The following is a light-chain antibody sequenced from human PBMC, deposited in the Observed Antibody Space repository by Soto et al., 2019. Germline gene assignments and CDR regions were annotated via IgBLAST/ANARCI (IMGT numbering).Light chain of an antibody. CDR1: SSNIGSNT. J-gene: IGLJ2*01. Sequence: QLVLTQPPSASGTPGQTVTISCSGSSSNIGSNTVHWYQHLPGTAPKLLIYSTNQWPSGVPDRFSGSKSGTSASLAISGLQSEDEADYYCSSYTSSSTVVFGGGTKLTVL. V-gene: IGLV1-44*01. CDR2: STN. CDR3: SSYTSSSTVV.